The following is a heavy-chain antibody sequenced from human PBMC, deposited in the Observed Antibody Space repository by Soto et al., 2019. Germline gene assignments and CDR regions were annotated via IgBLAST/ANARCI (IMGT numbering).Heavy chain of an antibody. D-gene: IGHD2-15*01. CDR3: ATKIVAATSDY. J-gene: IGHJ4*02. CDR2: ISYDGSNK. CDR1: GFTLSSYD. Sequence: HVQLVESGGAVVQPGRSLRLSCAASGFTLSSYDMHWVRQAPGKGLEWVAVISYDGSNKYYADSVKGRFTISRDNSKNTLYLQMNSLRTEDTAVYYCATKIVAATSDYWGQGTLVTVSS. V-gene: IGHV3-30*03.